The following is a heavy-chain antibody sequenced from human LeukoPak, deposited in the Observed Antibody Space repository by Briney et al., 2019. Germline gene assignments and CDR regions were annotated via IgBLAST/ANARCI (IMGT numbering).Heavy chain of an antibody. CDR3: ARVVAGSFYNYGMDV. CDR1: GFTFSTYV. J-gene: IGHJ6*02. Sequence: SGGSLRLSCAASGFTFSTYVMHWVRQAPGKGLQWVAVILYDGLNKYYADSVKGRFIISRDNSKNTLYLQMNSLTAEDTAVCYCARVVAGSFYNYGMDVWGQGTTVTVSS. V-gene: IGHV3-30*01. D-gene: IGHD6-19*01. CDR2: ILYDGLNK.